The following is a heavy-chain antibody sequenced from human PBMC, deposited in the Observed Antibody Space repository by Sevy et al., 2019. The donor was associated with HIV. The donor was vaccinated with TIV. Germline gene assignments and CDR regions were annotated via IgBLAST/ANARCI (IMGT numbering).Heavy chain of an antibody. J-gene: IGHJ4*02. CDR2: ISYDGSNK. V-gene: IGHV3-30*04. Sequence: GESLKISCAASGFTFSSYAMHWVRQAPGKGLEWVAVISYDGSNKYYADSVKGRFTISRDNSKNTLYLQMNSLRAEDTAVYYCVRDLTVDIVATIPSYFDYWGQGTLVTVSS. CDR3: VRDLTVDIVATIPSYFDY. CDR1: GFTFSSYA. D-gene: IGHD5-12*01.